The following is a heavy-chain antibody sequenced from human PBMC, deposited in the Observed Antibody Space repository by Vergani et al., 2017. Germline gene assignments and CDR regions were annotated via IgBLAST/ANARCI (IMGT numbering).Heavy chain of an antibody. CDR1: GFTFSSYA. J-gene: IGHJ6*02. CDR3: ARDVLTTDYYSYYGMDV. Sequence: EVQLLESGGGLVQPGGSLRLSCAASGFTFSSYAMSWVRQAPGKGLEWVSAISGSGGSTYYADSVKGRFTISRDNAKNSLYLQMNSLRVEDTAVYYCARDVLTTDYYSYYGMDVWGQGTTVTVSS. CDR2: ISGSGGST. D-gene: IGHD4-17*01. V-gene: IGHV3-23*01.